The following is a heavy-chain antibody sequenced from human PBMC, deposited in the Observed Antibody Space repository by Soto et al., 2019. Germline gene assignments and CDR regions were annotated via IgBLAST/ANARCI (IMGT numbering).Heavy chain of an antibody. Sequence: SETLSLTCTVSGGSVSSGSYYWSWIRQPPGKGLEWIGYIYYSGSTNYNPSLKSRVTISVDTSKNQFSLKLSSVTAADTAVYYCARWGASSSGPSLSYNWFDPWGQGTLVTVSS. D-gene: IGHD6-13*01. CDR1: GGSVSSGSYY. CDR3: ARWGASSSGPSLSYNWFDP. CDR2: IYYSGST. V-gene: IGHV4-61*01. J-gene: IGHJ5*02.